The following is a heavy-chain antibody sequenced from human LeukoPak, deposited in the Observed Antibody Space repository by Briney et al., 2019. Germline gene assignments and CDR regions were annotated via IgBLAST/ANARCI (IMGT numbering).Heavy chain of an antibody. V-gene: IGHV3-48*04. CDR1: GFTFSSYS. Sequence: GGSLRLSCAASGFTFSSYSMNWVRQAPGKGLEWVSYISSSSSTIYYADSVKGRFTISRDNAKNSLYLQMNSLRAEDTAVYYCAKDSRTMVRGGFVNWFDPWGQGTLVTVSS. CDR2: ISSSSSTI. CDR3: AKDSRTMVRGGFVNWFDP. J-gene: IGHJ5*02. D-gene: IGHD3-10*01.